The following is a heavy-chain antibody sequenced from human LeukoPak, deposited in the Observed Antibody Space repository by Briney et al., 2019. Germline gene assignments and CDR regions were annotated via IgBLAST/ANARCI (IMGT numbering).Heavy chain of an antibody. Sequence: SETLSPTCAVYGGSFSGYYWSWIRQPTGKGLEWIGEINHSGSTNYNPSLKSRVTISVDTSKNQFSLKLSSVTAADTAVYYCARGLYGSGRYYEGVDYWGQGTLVTVSS. CDR1: GGSFSGYY. V-gene: IGHV4-34*01. CDR2: INHSGST. D-gene: IGHD3-10*01. CDR3: ARGLYGSGRYYEGVDY. J-gene: IGHJ4*02.